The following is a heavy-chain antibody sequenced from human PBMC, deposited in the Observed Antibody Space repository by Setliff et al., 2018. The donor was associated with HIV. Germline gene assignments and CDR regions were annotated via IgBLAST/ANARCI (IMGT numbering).Heavy chain of an antibody. CDR3: ARDNNYDY. CDR2: VSYDENNK. Sequence: GASLKISCAASGFRFSNYAMHWVRQAPGKGLEWVALVSYDENNKYYADSVEGRFTISRDSSKDTLYLQMHSLRAEDTAVYYCARDNNYDYWGQGTLVTVPQ. J-gene: IGHJ4*02. CDR1: GFRFSNYA. V-gene: IGHV3-30*04.